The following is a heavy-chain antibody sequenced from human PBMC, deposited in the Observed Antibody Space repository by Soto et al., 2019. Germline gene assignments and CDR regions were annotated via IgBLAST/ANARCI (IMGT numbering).Heavy chain of an antibody. J-gene: IGHJ5*02. CDR2: IYYSGST. CDR1: GGSISSYY. Sequence: ASETLSLTCTVSGGSISSYYWSWIRQPPGKGLEWIGYIYYSGSTNYNPSLKSRVTISVDTSKNQFSLKLSSVTAADTAVYYCARVQAAGTGWFNPWGQGTLVTVS. CDR3: ARVQAAGTGWFNP. D-gene: IGHD6-13*01. V-gene: IGHV4-59*01.